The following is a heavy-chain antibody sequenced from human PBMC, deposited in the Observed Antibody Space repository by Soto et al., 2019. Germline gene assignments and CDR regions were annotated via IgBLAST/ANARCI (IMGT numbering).Heavy chain of an antibody. Sequence: GGSLRLSCAASGFTFSSYAMHWVRQAPGKGLEWVAVISYDGSNKYYADSVKGRFTISRDNSKNTLYLQMNSLRAEDTAVYYCARGIVYGSGLNWFDPWGQGTLVTVSS. CDR2: ISYDGSNK. J-gene: IGHJ5*02. CDR1: GFTFSSYA. CDR3: ARGIVYGSGLNWFDP. D-gene: IGHD3-10*01. V-gene: IGHV3-30-3*01.